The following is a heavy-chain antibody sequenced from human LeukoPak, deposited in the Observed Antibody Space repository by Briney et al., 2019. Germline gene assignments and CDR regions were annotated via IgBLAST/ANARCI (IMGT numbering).Heavy chain of an antibody. CDR1: GFTFSSYA. V-gene: IGHV3-30*09. CDR2: ISFDGSNK. CDR3: AKDLDIVVVSASSSGMDV. J-gene: IGHJ6*02. D-gene: IGHD2-2*01. Sequence: PGRSLRLSCAASGFTFSSYAMHWVRQAPGKGLEWVAVISFDGSNKYYADSLKGRFAISRDNSKNTLYLQMNSLRPEDTAVYYCAKDLDIVVVSASSSGMDVWGQGTTVTVSS.